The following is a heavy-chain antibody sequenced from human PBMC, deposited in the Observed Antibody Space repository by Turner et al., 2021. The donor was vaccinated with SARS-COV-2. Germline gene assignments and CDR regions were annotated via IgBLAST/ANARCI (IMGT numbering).Heavy chain of an antibody. CDR1: GFTFSSYV. J-gene: IGHJ4*02. Sequence: QVQLVESGGGVVQPGRSLRRSCAASGFTFSSYVMHWVRQAPGKGLEWVAVISYDGSNKYYADSVKGRFTISRDNSKNTLYLQMNSLRAEDTAVYYCARDVEAGTSTVTVFDYWGQGTLVTVSS. D-gene: IGHD4-17*01. CDR3: ARDVEAGTSTVTVFDY. CDR2: ISYDGSNK. V-gene: IGHV3-30*04.